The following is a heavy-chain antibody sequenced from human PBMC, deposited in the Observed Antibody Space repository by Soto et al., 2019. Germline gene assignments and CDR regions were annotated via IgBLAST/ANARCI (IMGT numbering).Heavy chain of an antibody. J-gene: IGHJ4*02. D-gene: IGHD6-19*01. V-gene: IGHV3-15*01. Sequence: EVQLVESGGGLVKPGGSLRLSCAAPGFTFSDAWMSWVRQAPGKGLEWVGLIKKKTDGGTTEYAAPVKGRFTISRDDSKNTLYLQMSSLKTEDTAVYYCRTQWLDWGQGTLFTVSS. CDR2: IKKKTDGGTT. CDR3: RTQWLD. CDR1: GFTFSDAW.